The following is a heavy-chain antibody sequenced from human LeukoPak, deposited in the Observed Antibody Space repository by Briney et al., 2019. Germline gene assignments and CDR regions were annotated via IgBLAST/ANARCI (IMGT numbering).Heavy chain of an antibody. CDR2: ISPNNGGT. CDR3: ARATALKASYWYFDL. J-gene: IGHJ2*01. Sequence: ASVKVSCKASGYTFTGYYMHWVRQAPGQGLEWMGWISPNNGGTNYAQKFQGRVTMTRDTSISTAYMELSSLRSDDTAVYYCARATALKASYWYFDLWGRGTLVTVSS. CDR1: GYTFTGYY. V-gene: IGHV1-2*02.